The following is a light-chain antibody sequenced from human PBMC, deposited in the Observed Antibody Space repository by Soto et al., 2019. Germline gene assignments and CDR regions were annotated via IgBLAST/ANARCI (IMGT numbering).Light chain of an antibody. J-gene: IGKJ2*01. CDR2: DAS. V-gene: IGKV1-5*01. CDR3: QQYNSYSPYT. Sequence: DIQMTQSPSTLSASVGDRVTITCRASQSISSWLAWYQQKPGKAPKLLIYDASSLGSGVPSRFSGSGSGTEFTLTISSLQPDDFATYHCQQYNSYSPYTFGQGTKLEIK. CDR1: QSISSW.